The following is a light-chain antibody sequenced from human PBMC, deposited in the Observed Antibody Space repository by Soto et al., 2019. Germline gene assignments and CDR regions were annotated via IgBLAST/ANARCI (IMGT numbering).Light chain of an antibody. CDR2: GAS. CDR1: QTIKTRS. J-gene: IGKJ1*01. CDR3: QQYGSSPQT. Sequence: EIVLTQSPGTLFLSPGEGATLSCRASQTIKTRSLAWYQHKLGQAPRLLIYGASTRATGIPDRFSGSGSGTDFTLTISRLEPEDFAVFYCQQYGSSPQTFGQGTKVDIK. V-gene: IGKV3-20*01.